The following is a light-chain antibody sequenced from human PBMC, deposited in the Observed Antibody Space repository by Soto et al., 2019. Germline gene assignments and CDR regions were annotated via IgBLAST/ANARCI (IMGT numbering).Light chain of an antibody. Sequence: QSALTQPASVSGSPGQSITISCTGTSSDVGGYNYVSWYQQHPGKAPKLMIYEVTNRPSGVSYRFSGSKSGNTASLTISGIQAEDEADYYCSSYTTNNHVVFGGGTKVTVL. CDR1: SSDVGGYNY. CDR2: EVT. CDR3: SSYTTNNHVV. V-gene: IGLV2-14*01. J-gene: IGLJ2*01.